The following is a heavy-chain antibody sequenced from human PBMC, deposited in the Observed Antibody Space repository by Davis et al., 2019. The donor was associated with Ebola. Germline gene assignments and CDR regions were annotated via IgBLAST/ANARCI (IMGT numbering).Heavy chain of an antibody. Sequence: GESLKISCAASGFTFSSYWMSWVRQAPGKGLEWVANINQDGSEKYYVDSVKGRFTISRDNAKNSPYLQMNSLRAEDTAVYYCARFTTGTTGDYFDYWGQGTLVTVSS. D-gene: IGHD1-1*01. CDR2: INQDGSEK. CDR1: GFTFSSYW. J-gene: IGHJ4*02. CDR3: ARFTTGTTGDYFDY. V-gene: IGHV3-7*01.